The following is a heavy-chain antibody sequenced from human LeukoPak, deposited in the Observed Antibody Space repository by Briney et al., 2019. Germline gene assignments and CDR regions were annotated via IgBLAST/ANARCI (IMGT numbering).Heavy chain of an antibody. Sequence: PSETLSLTCTVSGYSISSGYYWSWIRQPPGKGLEWIGEINHSGSSSHNPSLKSRVTISVDTSKNQFSLKLSSVTAADTAVYYCARQILRRRTQTKYWYFDLWGRGTLVTVSS. J-gene: IGHJ2*01. CDR2: INHSGSS. CDR1: GYSISSGYY. D-gene: IGHD3-9*01. V-gene: IGHV4-38-2*02. CDR3: ARQILRRRTQTKYWYFDL.